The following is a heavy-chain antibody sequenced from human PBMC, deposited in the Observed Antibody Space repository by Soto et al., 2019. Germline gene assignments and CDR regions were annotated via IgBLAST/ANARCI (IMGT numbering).Heavy chain of an antibody. J-gene: IGHJ6*02. D-gene: IGHD3-22*01. CDR3: AREEYYYDSSGPEIPHYYYGMDV. Sequence: GGSLRLSCAASGFTFSSHSMNWVRQAPGKGLEWVSYISSSSSTIYYADSVKGRFTISRDNAKNSLYLQMNSLRAEDTAVYYCAREEYYYDSSGPEIPHYYYGMDVWGQGTTVTVSS. V-gene: IGHV3-48*01. CDR1: GFTFSSHS. CDR2: ISSSSSTI.